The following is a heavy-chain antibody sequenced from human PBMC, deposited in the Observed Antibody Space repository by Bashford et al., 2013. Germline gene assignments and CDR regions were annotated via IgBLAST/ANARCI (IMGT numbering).Heavy chain of an antibody. CDR1: GHTFSGQY. Sequence: VASVKVSCEASGHTFSGQYVHWVRQAPGQGLEWVGRINPNSGDTSFAQKFQGRLTMTRDTSINTVYMELSSLRSDDTAIYYCARDSSRDSGWIRLDPWGQGSRGPPSPQ. D-gene: IGHD6-19*01. J-gene: IGHJ5*02. CDR2: INPNSGDT. CDR3: ARDSSRDSGWIRLDP. V-gene: IGHV1-2*02.